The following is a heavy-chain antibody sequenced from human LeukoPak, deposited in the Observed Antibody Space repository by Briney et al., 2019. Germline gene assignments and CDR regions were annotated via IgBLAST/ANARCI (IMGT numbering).Heavy chain of an antibody. Sequence: SETLSLTCTVSGGSISSSSYYWGWIRQPPGKGLEWIGNIYHSGSTYYNPSLKSRVTISVDTSKNQFSLKLSSVTAADTAVYYCASTYYDFWSGYRYYYMDVWGKGTTVTVSS. CDR2: IYHSGST. J-gene: IGHJ6*03. CDR3: ASTYYDFWSGYRYYYMDV. D-gene: IGHD3-3*01. V-gene: IGHV4-39*07. CDR1: GGSISSSSYY.